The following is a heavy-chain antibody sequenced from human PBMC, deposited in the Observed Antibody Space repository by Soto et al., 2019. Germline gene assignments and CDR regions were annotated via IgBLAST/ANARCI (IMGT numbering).Heavy chain of an antibody. V-gene: IGHV3-23*01. CDR3: ARGQRALISYGQLEX. D-gene: IGHD5-18*01. CDR1: VFTFSSSA. Sequence: PGGSLRLSCAACVFTFSSSAMSYVRQAPGKGLEWVSPISGSGGRTYYADSVKGRLTISRDDSKNTLFLHMNSLRAADTAVYYWARGQRALISYGQLEXWGQGTRVT. J-gene: IGHJ4*02. CDR2: ISGSGGRT.